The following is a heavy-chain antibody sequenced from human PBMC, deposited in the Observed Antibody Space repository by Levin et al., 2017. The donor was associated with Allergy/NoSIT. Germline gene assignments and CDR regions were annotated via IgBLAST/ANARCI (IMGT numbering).Heavy chain of an antibody. V-gene: IGHV3-30-3*01. CDR3: ARDGKGVNIVVVPAALDYYYGMDV. D-gene: IGHD2-2*01. J-gene: IGHJ6*02. Sequence: GGSLRLSCAASGFTFSSYAMHWVRQAPGKGLEWVAVISYDGSNKYYADSVKGRFTISRDNSKNTLYLQMNSLRAEDTAVYYCARDGKGVNIVVVPAALDYYYGMDVWGQGTTVTVSS. CDR2: ISYDGSNK. CDR1: GFTFSSYA.